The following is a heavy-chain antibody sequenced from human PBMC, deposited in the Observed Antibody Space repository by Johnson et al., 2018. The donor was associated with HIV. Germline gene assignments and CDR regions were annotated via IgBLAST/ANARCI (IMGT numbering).Heavy chain of an antibody. CDR1: GFTFDDYA. J-gene: IGHJ3*02. CDR2: ISWHSGSI. CDR3: AKALGIVVVLDAFDI. V-gene: IGHV3-9*01. Sequence: VQLVESGGGLVQPGRSLRLSCAASGFTFDDYAMHWVRQAPGKGLEWVSGISWHSGSIGYADSVKGRFTISRDNAKNSLYLQMNSLRAEDTALYYCAKALGIVVVLDAFDIWGQGTMVTVSS. D-gene: IGHD3-22*01.